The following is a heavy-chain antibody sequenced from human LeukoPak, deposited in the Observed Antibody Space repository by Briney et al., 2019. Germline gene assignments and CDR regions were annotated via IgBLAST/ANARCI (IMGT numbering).Heavy chain of an antibody. Sequence: QPGGSLRLSCAASGFSFNTYEFTWVRQAPGMGLEWLSYISDGGGTITYADSVKGRFTISRGSAENALYLQMNNLGVDDTAVYFCAGGPQFTGSFPSWGQGTLVAVSS. CDR1: GFSFNTYE. CDR2: ISDGGGTI. V-gene: IGHV3-48*03. CDR3: AGGPQFTGSFPS. J-gene: IGHJ4*02. D-gene: IGHD1-26*01.